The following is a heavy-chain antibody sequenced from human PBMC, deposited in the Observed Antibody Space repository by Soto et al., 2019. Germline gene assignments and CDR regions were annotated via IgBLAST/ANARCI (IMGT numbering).Heavy chain of an antibody. Sequence: PSVKVSCKASGYTFTSYGISWVRQAPGQGLDWMGWISAYNGNTKYAQDLQGRVTMTTDTSTSTAYMELRSLRSDDTAVYYCARFSGGSYNTYYFYYGMEVWGQGTTVTVSS. J-gene: IGHJ6*02. CDR1: GYTFTSYG. D-gene: IGHD2-15*01. CDR2: ISAYNGNT. CDR3: ARFSGGSYNTYYFYYGMEV. V-gene: IGHV1-18*01.